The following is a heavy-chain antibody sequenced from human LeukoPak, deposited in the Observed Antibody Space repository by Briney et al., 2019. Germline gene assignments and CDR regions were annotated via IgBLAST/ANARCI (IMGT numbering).Heavy chain of an antibody. J-gene: IGHJ6*03. V-gene: IGHV3-23*01. CDR3: AKDGYSGSYYYYYMDV. Sequence: GGSLRLSCAASGFTFSSYAMSWVRQAPGKGLEWVSAISGSGGSTYYADSVKGRFTISRDNSKNTLYLQMNSLRAEDTAVYYCAKDGYSGSYYYYYMDVWGKGTTVTVSS. CDR1: GFTFSSYA. D-gene: IGHD1-26*01. CDR2: ISGSGGST.